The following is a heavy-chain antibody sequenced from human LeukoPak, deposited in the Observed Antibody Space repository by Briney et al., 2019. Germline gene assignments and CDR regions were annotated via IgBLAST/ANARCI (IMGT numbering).Heavy chain of an antibody. D-gene: IGHD3-9*01. CDR3: ATSYYDILTGYRPLAY. J-gene: IGHJ4*02. Sequence: GASVKVSCKASGGTFSSYAISWVRQAPGQGLEWMGGIIPIFGTANYAQKFQGRVTMTEDTSTDTAYMELSSLRSEDTAVYYCATSYYDILTGYRPLAYWGQGTLVTVSS. V-gene: IGHV1-69*06. CDR1: GGTFSSYA. CDR2: IIPIFGTA.